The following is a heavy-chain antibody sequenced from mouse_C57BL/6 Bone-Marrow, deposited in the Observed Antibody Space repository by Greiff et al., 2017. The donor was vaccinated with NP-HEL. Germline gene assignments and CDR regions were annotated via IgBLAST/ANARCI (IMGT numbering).Heavy chain of an antibody. CDR3: ARKVTTVPRLFDY. CDR2: IYPGSGST. V-gene: IGHV1-55*01. Sequence: VQLQQSGAELVKPGASVKMSCKASGYTFTSYWITWVKQRPGQGLEWIGDIYPGSGSTNYNEKFKSKATLTVDTSSSTAYMQLSSLTSEDSAVYYCARKVTTVPRLFDYWGQGTTLTVSS. J-gene: IGHJ2*01. CDR1: GYTFTSYW. D-gene: IGHD1-1*01.